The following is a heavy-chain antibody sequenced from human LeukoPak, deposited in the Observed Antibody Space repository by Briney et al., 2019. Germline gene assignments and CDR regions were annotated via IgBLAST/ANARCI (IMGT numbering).Heavy chain of an antibody. CDR3: ARDPGEGYSGDY. J-gene: IGHJ4*02. CDR1: GYTFTGYY. CDR2: INPNSGGT. Sequence: ASVTVSCKASGYTFTGYYMHWVRQAPGQGLEWMGWINPNSGGTNYAQKFQGRVTMTRDTSISTAYMELSRLRSDDTAVYYCARDPGEGYSGDYWGQGTLVTVSS. D-gene: IGHD5-12*01. V-gene: IGHV1-2*02.